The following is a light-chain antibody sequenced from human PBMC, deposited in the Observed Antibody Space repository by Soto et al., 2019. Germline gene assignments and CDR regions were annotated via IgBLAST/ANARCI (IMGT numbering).Light chain of an antibody. J-gene: IGKJ2*01. V-gene: IGKV3-15*01. CDR1: QSVSSN. CDR3: QKYNNWPPYT. CDR2: GAS. Sequence: EIVMTQSPATLSVSPGERVTFSCRASQSVSSNLAWYQQKPGQAPRLLIYGASTRATGIPARFSGSGSGTDFTLTLSSLQSEDFAVYYCQKYNNWPPYTFGQGTKLEIK.